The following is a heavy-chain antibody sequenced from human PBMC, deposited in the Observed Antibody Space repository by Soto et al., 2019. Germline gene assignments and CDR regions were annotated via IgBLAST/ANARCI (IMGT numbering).Heavy chain of an antibody. Sequence: PGGSLRLSCAASGFTFSSYAMSWVRQAPGKGLEWVSAISGSGGSTYYADSVKGRFTISRDNSKNTLYLQMNSLRAEDTAVYYCAKDRAVEQLVQGLDYWGQGTLVTVSS. CDR3: AKDRAVEQLVQGLDY. J-gene: IGHJ4*02. CDR2: ISGSGGST. D-gene: IGHD6-6*01. V-gene: IGHV3-23*01. CDR1: GFTFSSYA.